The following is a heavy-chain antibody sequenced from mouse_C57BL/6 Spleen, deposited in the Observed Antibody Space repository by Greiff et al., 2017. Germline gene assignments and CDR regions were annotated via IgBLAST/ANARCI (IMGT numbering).Heavy chain of an antibody. D-gene: IGHD2-5*01. Sequence: QVQLQQPGAELVMPGASVKLSCKASGYTFTSYWMHWVKQRPGQGLEWIGEIAPSDSYTNYNQNFKGKSTLTVDKSSSTAYMQLSRLTSEDSAVYYCARRDSNHWYFDVWGTGTTVTVSS. CDR1: GYTFTSYW. CDR2: IAPSDSYT. J-gene: IGHJ1*03. CDR3: ARRDSNHWYFDV. V-gene: IGHV1-69*01.